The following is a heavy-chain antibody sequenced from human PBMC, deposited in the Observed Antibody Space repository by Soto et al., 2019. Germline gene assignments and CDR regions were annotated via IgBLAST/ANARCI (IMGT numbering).Heavy chain of an antibody. CDR2: ISGSGGST. CDR1: GFTFSSYA. CDR3: AHTPVVAGYFDY. D-gene: IGHD3-22*01. J-gene: IGHJ4*02. V-gene: IGHV3-23*01. Sequence: PGGSLRLSCAASGFTFSSYAMSWVRQAPGKGLEWVSAISGSGGSTYYADSVKGRFTISRDNSKNTLYLQMNSLRAEDTAVYYCAHTPVVAGYFDYWGQGTRVTVAS.